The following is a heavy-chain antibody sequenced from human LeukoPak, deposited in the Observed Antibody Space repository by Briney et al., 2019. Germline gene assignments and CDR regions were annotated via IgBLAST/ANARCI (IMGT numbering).Heavy chain of an antibody. D-gene: IGHD3-10*01. CDR2: ISSSSSYI. J-gene: IGHJ4*02. Sequence: GGSLRLSCAASGFTFSSYSMNWVRQAPGKGLEWVSSISSSSSYIYYADSVKGRFTISRDNAKNSLYLQMHRLRADDTAVYYCAKRGDSGSYLYFDNWDQGTLVSVSS. V-gene: IGHV3-21*01. CDR1: GFTFSSYS. CDR3: AKRGDSGSYLYFDN.